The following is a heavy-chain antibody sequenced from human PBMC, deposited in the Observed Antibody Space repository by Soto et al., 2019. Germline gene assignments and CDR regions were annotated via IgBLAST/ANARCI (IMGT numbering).Heavy chain of an antibody. CDR2: IYAADSTP. CDR1: GYSFTSYW. V-gene: IGHV5-51*04. CDR3: PRGNSGSYGSFDY. J-gene: IGHJ4*02. Sequence: GVPLRISCKVCGYSFTSYWIGWVRQMPGKGLEWMGIIYAADSTPKYRPSLQSQVSIPADRPISTAYPQWSSLKAPDTAIYYCPRGNSGSYGSFDYWGQGPPVTVSS. D-gene: IGHD1-26*01.